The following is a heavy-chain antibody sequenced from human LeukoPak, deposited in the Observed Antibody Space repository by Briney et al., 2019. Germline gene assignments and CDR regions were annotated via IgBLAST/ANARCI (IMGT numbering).Heavy chain of an antibody. D-gene: IGHD1-26*01. CDR3: ARDPDQIVGANFDY. CDR1: GFTFSSYW. V-gene: IGHV3-7*01. CDR2: IKQDGSEK. Sequence: GGSLRLSCAASGFTFSSYWMNWVRQAPGKGREWVANIKQDGSEKYYVDSVKGRFTICRDNAKNSLYLQMNSLRAEDTAVYYCARDPDQIVGANFDYWGQGTLVTVSS. J-gene: IGHJ4*02.